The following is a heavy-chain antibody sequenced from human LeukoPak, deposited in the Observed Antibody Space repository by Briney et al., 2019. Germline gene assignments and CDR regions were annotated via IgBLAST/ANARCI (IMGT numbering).Heavy chain of an antibody. CDR3: ARVVATRLGHAFDI. D-gene: IGHD5-12*01. CDR2: IKQDGSEK. J-gene: IGHJ3*02. Sequence: GGSLRLSCAASGFTFSSYAMSWVRQAPGKGLEWVANIKQDGSEKYYVDSVKGRFTISRDNAKNSLYLQMNSLRAEDTAVYYCARVVATRLGHAFDIWGQGTMVTVSS. V-gene: IGHV3-7*04. CDR1: GFTFSSYA.